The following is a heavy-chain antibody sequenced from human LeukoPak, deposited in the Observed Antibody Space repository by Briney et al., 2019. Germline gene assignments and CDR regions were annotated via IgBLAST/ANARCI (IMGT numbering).Heavy chain of an antibody. V-gene: IGHV1-18*01. CDR3: ARGEYNYFDY. CDR1: GYTFTSHS. J-gene: IGHJ4*02. CDR2: INAYNGHT. D-gene: IGHD2/OR15-2a*01. Sequence: ASVTVTCKASGYTFTSHSFTWVRQAPGQGLEWVGWINAYNGHTNYVQNLRGRATMTTDTSTSTAYMELRSLRSDDTAVYYCARGEYNYFDYWGQRCLLTVSS.